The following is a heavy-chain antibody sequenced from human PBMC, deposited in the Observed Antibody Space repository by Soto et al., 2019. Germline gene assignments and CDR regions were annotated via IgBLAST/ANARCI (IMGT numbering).Heavy chain of an antibody. V-gene: IGHV3-74*01. J-gene: IGHJ4*02. Sequence: EVQLVESGGGLVQPGGSLRLSCAASGFTFSSYWMHWVRQAPGKGLVWVSRINIDGGSTSYADSVKGRFTISRDNAKNTLYLQLNSLRVEDTAVYYCARGRGYCSTSSCFVDFWGQGTLVTVSS. CDR1: GFTFSSYW. CDR3: ARGRGYCSTSSCFVDF. CDR2: INIDGGST. D-gene: IGHD2-15*01.